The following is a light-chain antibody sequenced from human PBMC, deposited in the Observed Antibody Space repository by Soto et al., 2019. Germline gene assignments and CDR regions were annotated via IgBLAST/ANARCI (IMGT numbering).Light chain of an antibody. CDR1: DSDIGSHS. V-gene: IGLV1-44*01. CDR2: SND. CDR3: ATWADSLNGVV. J-gene: IGLJ2*01. Sequence: QSVLTQPPSASGTPGQTITISCSGTDSDIGSHSVDWYQQFPGMTPRLLINSNDQRPSGVPDRFSGSKSGTSATLAISGLRSDDEADYYCATWADSLNGVVFGGGTQLTVL.